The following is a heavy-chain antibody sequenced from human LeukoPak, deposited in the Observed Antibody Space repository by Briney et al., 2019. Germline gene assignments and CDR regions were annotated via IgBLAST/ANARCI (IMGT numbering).Heavy chain of an antibody. CDR2: IIPIFGTA. CDR1: GGTFSSYT. D-gene: IGHD5-12*01. CDR3: ASSGYDFDAFDI. V-gene: IGHV1-69*06. J-gene: IGHJ3*02. Sequence: GSSVKVSCKASGGTFSSYTISWVRQAPGQGLEWMGGIIPIFGTANYAQKFQGRVTITADKSTSTAYMELSSLRSEDTAVYYCASSGYDFDAFDIWGQGTMVTVSS.